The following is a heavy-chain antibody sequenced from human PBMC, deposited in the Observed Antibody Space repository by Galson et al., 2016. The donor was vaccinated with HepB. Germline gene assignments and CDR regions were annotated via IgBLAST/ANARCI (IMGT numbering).Heavy chain of an antibody. CDR2: INSDGTIS. CDR3: VRDHSVVPTTSYNWFDP. V-gene: IGHV3-74*01. Sequence: SLRLSCAASGFAFSSHWMHWVRQALGKGLVWVSRINSDGTISNYADSVKGRFTISKDNAKNTLYLQMNSLRAEDTDVYFCVRDHSVVPTTSYNWFDPWGRGTLVTVSS. CDR1: GFAFSSHW. D-gene: IGHD4-23*01. J-gene: IGHJ5*02.